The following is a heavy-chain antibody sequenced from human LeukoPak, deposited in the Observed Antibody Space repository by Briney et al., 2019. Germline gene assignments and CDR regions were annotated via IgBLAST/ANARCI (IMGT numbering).Heavy chain of an antibody. CDR3: GRHRSGSGTYFIDY. CDR1: GFTFSSYS. V-gene: IGHV3-7*01. CDR2: MKKDGSET. Sequence: GGSLRLSCVVSGFTFSSYSMIWVRQAPGKGLQWVANMKKDGSETNYVDSVKGRFTISRDNAKNSLYLQMNSQRAEDTAVYYCGRHRSGSGTYFIDYWGQGTLVSVSS. D-gene: IGHD3-10*01. J-gene: IGHJ4*02.